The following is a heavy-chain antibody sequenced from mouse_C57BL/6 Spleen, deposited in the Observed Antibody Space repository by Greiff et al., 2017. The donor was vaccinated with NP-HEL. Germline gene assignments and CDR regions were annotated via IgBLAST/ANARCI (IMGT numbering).Heavy chain of an antibody. D-gene: IGHD2-3*01. V-gene: IGHV1-15*01. CDR3: TKGYYHY. CDR2: IDPETGGT. J-gene: IGHJ2*01. Sequence: VQLQQSGAELVRPGASVTLSCKASGYTFTDYEMHWVKQTPVHGLEWIGAIDPETGGTAYNQKFKGKAILTADKSSSTAYMELRSLTAEDSAVYYCTKGYYHYWGQGTTLTVSS. CDR1: GYTFTDYE.